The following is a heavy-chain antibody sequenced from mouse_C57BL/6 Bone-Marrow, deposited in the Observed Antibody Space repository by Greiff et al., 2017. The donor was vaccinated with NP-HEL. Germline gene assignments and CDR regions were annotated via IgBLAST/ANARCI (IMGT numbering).Heavy chain of an antibody. CDR3: ARTLYGSSFYYFDY. Sequence: LVESGPELVKPGASVKISCKASGYSFTDYNMNWVKQSNGKSLEWIGVINPNYGTTSYNQKFKGKATLTVDQSSSTAYMQLNSLTSEDSAVYYCARTLYGSSFYYFDYWGQGTTLTVSS. V-gene: IGHV1-39*01. D-gene: IGHD1-1*01. J-gene: IGHJ2*01. CDR2: INPNYGTT. CDR1: GYSFTDYN.